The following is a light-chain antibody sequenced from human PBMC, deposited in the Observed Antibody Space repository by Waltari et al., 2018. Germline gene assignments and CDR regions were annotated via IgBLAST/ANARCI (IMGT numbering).Light chain of an antibody. J-gene: IGKJ3*01. V-gene: IGKV1-39*01. CDR2: AAS. CDR3: QQSYSTPFT. CDR1: QSISSY. Sequence: DIQITQSPSSLSASVGDRVTITCRASQSISSYLNWYQQKPGKAPKLLIYAASSLQSGVPSSFSGSGSGTDFTLTITSLQPEDFATYYCQQSYSTPFTFGPGTKVDLK.